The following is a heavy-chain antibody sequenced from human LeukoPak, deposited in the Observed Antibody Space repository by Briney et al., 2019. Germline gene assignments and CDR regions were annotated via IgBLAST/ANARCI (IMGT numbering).Heavy chain of an antibody. J-gene: IGHJ4*02. CDR1: GFTFGDYL. Sequence: PGRSLRLSCTASGFTFGDYLMSWFRQAPGKGLEWIGFISGGTTEYAASVKGRFTISRDDSTSVAYLQMNSLTTEDTAVYYCSRGSGWLSGYWGQGTLVTVSS. V-gene: IGHV3-49*03. CDR3: SRGSGWLSGY. D-gene: IGHD6-19*01. CDR2: ISGGTT.